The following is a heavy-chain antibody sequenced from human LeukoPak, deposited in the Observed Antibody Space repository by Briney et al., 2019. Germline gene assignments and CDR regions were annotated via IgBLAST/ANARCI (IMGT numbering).Heavy chain of an antibody. J-gene: IGHJ4*02. CDR3: ARSGRLGYCSGGSCFRWDY. CDR2: IYPDDSDT. D-gene: IGHD2-15*01. CDR1: GYSVTNYW. V-gene: IGHV5-51*01. Sequence: GESLKISCKVSGYSVTNYWIGWVRQMPGKGLEWMGIIYPDDSDTKYSPSFQGQVTISADKSISTAYLQWSSLKASDTAMYYCARSGRLGYCSGGSCFRWDYWGQGTLVTVSS.